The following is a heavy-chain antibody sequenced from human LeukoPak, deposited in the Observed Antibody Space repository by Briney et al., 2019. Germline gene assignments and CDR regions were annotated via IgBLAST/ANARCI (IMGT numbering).Heavy chain of an antibody. CDR2: SSGTGSIV. Sequence: GGSLRLSCAASGFTFSSFSMNWVRQAPGKGLEWLSYSSGTGSIVYYADSVKGRFTISRDNGKNSLYLQMNSLRDEDTAVCYCARDPSVAATGWGRWFDHWGLGTVVTVSS. CDR3: ARDPSVAATGWGRWFDH. D-gene: IGHD6-13*01. J-gene: IGHJ5*02. V-gene: IGHV3-48*02. CDR1: GFTFSSFS.